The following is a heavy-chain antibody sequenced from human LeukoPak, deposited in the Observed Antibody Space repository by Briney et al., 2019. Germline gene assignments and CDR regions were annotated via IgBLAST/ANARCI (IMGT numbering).Heavy chain of an antibody. CDR1: GYTFTNYD. J-gene: IGHJ6*03. V-gene: IGHV1-18*01. D-gene: IGHD2/OR15-2a*01. CDR2: ISGYNGDT. Sequence: ASVRVSCKTSGYTFTNYDIYWVRQAPGQGLECMGWISGYNGDTKYAQVLQGRVTMTRNTSISTAYKELSSVRSEDTAVYYCARFLKNPVNRRGPANYYMDVWGKGTTVTISS. CDR3: ARFLKNPVNRRGPANYYMDV.